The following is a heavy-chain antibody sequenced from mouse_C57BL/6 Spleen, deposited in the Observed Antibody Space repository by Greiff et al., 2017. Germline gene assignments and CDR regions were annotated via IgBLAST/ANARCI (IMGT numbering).Heavy chain of an antibody. V-gene: IGHV1-63*01. CDR1: GYTFTNYW. J-gene: IGHJ2*01. CDR3: ARRYGSRGYYFDY. D-gene: IGHD1-1*01. CDR2: IYPGGGYT. Sequence: QVQLQQSGAELVRPGTSVKMSCKASGYTFTNYWIGWAKQRPGHGLEWIGDIYPGGGYTNYNEKFKGKATLPADKSSSTAYMQFSSLTSEDSAIYYCARRYGSRGYYFDYWGQGTTLTVSS.